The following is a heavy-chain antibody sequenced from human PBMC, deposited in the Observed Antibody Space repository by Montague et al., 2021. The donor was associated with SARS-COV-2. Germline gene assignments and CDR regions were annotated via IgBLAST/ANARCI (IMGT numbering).Heavy chain of an antibody. CDR2: IYSSGNA. D-gene: IGHD6-13*01. CDR1: GGSINYYY. V-gene: IGHV4-4*07. CDR3: ARGDHPQSGSWYCFDP. J-gene: IGHJ5*02. Sequence: SETLSLTCTVSGGSINYYYWHWLRQSAAKGLEWIGRIYSSGNANYSLSLKSRVTMSVDTSQNQFSLKLNSLTAADTAVYYCARGDHPQSGSWYCFDPWGQGALVTVSS.